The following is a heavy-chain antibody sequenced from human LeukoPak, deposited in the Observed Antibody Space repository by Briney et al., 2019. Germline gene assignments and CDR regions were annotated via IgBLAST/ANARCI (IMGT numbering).Heavy chain of an antibody. CDR2: IIPIFGTA. CDR1: GYTFTAYY. CDR3: ARSAYYYDSSGYYYPLDYYYGMDV. J-gene: IGHJ6*02. Sequence: SVKVSCKASGYTFTAYYMHWVRQAPGQGLEWMGGIIPIFGTANYAQKFQGRVTITADESTSTAYMELSSLRSEDTAVYYCARSAYYYDSSGYYYPLDYYYGMDVWGQGTTVTVSS. D-gene: IGHD3-22*01. V-gene: IGHV1-69*13.